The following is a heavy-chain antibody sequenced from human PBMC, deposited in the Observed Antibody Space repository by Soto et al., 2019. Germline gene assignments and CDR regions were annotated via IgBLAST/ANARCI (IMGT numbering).Heavy chain of an antibody. Sequence: QVQLVQSGAEVKKPGSSVKVSCKASGGTFSSYAISWVRQAPGQGLEWMGGIIPIFGTADYAQKFQGRITFTADESTSTAYMELNSLRSEDTAVYYCASNYYYDSSGYYYIYFDYWGQGTLVTVSS. V-gene: IGHV1-69*12. CDR1: GGTFSSYA. J-gene: IGHJ4*02. CDR2: IIPIFGTA. D-gene: IGHD3-22*01. CDR3: ASNYYYDSSGYYYIYFDY.